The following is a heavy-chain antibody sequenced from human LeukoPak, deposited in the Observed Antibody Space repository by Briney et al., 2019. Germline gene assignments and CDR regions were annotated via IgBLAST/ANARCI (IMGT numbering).Heavy chain of an antibody. J-gene: IGHJ4*02. CDR2: ISGSGGST. CDR3: AKDLAGSGSYSFDY. V-gene: IGHV3-23*01. Sequence: PGGSLRLSCAVSGFTFSNYWMNWVRQAPGRGLEWVSAISGSGGSTYYADSVEGRFTISRDNSKNTLYLQMNSPRAEDTAVYYCAKDLAGSGSYSFDYWGQGTLVTVSS. CDR1: GFTFSNYW. D-gene: IGHD1-26*01.